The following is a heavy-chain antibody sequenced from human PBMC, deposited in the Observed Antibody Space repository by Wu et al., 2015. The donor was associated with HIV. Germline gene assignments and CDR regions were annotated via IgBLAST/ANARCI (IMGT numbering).Heavy chain of an antibody. CDR3: ARDYDILTGYYIGYFDY. D-gene: IGHD3-9*01. CDR2: INPNSGGT. CDR1: GYTFIGYY. V-gene: IGHV1-2*02. J-gene: IGHJ4*02. Sequence: QVQLVQSETEVKKPGASMKVSCKASGYTFIGYYMHWVRQAPGQGLEWMGWINPNSGGTNYAQKFQGRVTMTRDTSISTAYMELSRLRSDDTAVYYCARDYDILTGYYIGYFDYWGQGTLVTVSS.